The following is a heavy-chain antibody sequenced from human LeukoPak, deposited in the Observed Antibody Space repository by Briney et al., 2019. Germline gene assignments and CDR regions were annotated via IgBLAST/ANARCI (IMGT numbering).Heavy chain of an antibody. J-gene: IGHJ4*02. CDR2: INHSGST. V-gene: IGHV4-34*01. Sequence: SETLSLTCAVYGGSFSGYYWSWIRQPPGKGLEWIEAINHSGSTNYNPSLKSRLTISVATSKSQFFLKLSSVTAADTAVYYCARGTNYYDSSGYYYGVWYFDYWGQGTLVTVSS. CDR1: GGSFSGYY. D-gene: IGHD3-22*01. CDR3: ARGTNYYDSSGYYYGVWYFDY.